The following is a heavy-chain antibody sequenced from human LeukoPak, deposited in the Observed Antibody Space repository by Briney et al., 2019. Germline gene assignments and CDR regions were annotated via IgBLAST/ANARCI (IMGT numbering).Heavy chain of an antibody. V-gene: IGHV4-39*07. CDR3: ARDDLYSSGYYY. CDR2: IYYSGST. CDR1: GGSISSSCYY. Sequence: SETLSLTCTVSGGSISSSCYYWGWLRHPPGKGLEGIGSIYYSGSTYYNPSLKSRVTISVDTSKNQFSLKLSSVTAADTAVYYCARDDLYSSGYYYWGQGTLVTVSS. D-gene: IGHD3-22*01. J-gene: IGHJ4*02.